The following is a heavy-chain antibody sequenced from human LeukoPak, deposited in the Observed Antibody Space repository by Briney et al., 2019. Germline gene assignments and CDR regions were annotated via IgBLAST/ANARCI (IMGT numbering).Heavy chain of an antibody. J-gene: IGHJ4*02. CDR2: ISYDGSNK. CDR1: GFTFSSYG. Sequence: GGSLRLSCAASGFTFSSYGMHWVRQAPGKGLEWVAVISYDGSNKYYADSVKGRFTISRDNSKNTLYLQRNSLRAEDTAVYYCAKDQMGHIAAVDYWGQGTLVTVSS. CDR3: AKDQMGHIAAVDY. D-gene: IGHD6-13*01. V-gene: IGHV3-30*18.